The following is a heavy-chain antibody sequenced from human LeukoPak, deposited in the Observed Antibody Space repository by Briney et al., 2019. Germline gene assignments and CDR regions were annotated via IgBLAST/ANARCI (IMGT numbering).Heavy chain of an antibody. Sequence: GGSLRLSCAASGFTFSSYGMHWVRQAPGKGLEWVAVISYDGSNKYYADSVKGRFTISRDNSKNTLYLQMNSLRAEDTAVYYCARDGAVAGIHYYYYYYYMDVWGKGTTVTVSS. CDR2: ISYDGSNK. V-gene: IGHV3-30*03. D-gene: IGHD6-19*01. CDR1: GFTFSSYG. J-gene: IGHJ6*03. CDR3: ARDGAVAGIHYYYYYYYMDV.